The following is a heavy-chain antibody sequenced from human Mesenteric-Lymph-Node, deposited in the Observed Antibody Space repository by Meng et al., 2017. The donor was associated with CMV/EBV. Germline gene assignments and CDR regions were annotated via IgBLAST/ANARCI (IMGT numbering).Heavy chain of an antibody. J-gene: IGHJ4*01. CDR1: GFTFNSYW. D-gene: IGHD4-17*01. V-gene: IGHV3-74*01. Sequence: GESLKISCAASGFTFNSYWMHWVRQTPGKGLVWVSRVNNDGSSTTYADSVKGRFTISRDNAKNTMYLQMNSLRVEDTAVYYCARDPYGARGGFWGHGTLVTVSS. CDR2: VNNDGSST. CDR3: ARDPYGARGGF.